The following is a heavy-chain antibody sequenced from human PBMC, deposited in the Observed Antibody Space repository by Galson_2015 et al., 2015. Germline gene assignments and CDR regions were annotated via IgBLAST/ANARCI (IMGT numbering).Heavy chain of an antibody. D-gene: IGHD3-9*01. CDR2: IKSKTDGGTT. CDR3: TTAPYYDILTGYYKPRLNDY. V-gene: IGHV3-15*01. J-gene: IGHJ4*02. CDR1: GFTFSNAW. Sequence: SLRLSCAASGFTFSNAWMSWVRQAPGKGLEWVGRIKSKTDGGTTDYAAPVKGRFTISRDDSKNTLYLQMNSLKTEDTAVYYCTTAPYYDILTGYYKPRLNDYWGQGTLVTVSS.